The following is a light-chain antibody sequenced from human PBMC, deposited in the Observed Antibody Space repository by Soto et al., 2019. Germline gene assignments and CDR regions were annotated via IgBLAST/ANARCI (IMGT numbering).Light chain of an antibody. CDR1: QSISNW. CDR3: QHYNSYSEA. CDR2: KAS. V-gene: IGKV1-5*03. Sequence: DIQMTQSPSTLSASVGERVTITCRASQSISNWLAWYQQKPGKAPKLLIYKASTLKSGVPSRFSGSGSGTEFTLTISSLQPDDFATYYCQHYNSYSEAFGQGTKVDIK. J-gene: IGKJ1*01.